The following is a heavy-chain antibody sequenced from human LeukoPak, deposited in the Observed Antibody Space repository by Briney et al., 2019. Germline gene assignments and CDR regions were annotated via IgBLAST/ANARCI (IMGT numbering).Heavy chain of an antibody. CDR1: GYSISSYY. CDR2: IYYSGST. D-gene: IGHD3-3*01. V-gene: IGHV4-59*01. Sequence: SETLSLTCTVSGYSISSYYWSWIRQPPGKGLEWMGDIYYSGSTNYNPSLKSRVTISVDTSNNQFSLKLSYVTAADTAVYYCARAATIFGVGIYYYYYMDVWGKGTTVTVSS. CDR3: ARAATIFGVGIYYYYYMDV. J-gene: IGHJ6*03.